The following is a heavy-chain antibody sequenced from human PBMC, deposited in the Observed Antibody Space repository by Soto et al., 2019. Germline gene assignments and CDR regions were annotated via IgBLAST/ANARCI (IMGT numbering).Heavy chain of an antibody. D-gene: IGHD2-2*01. J-gene: IGHJ4*02. CDR3: AKGYCSSTSCYPFDY. CDR2: ISGSGGST. Sequence: GGSLRLSCAASGFTFSSYAMSWVRQAPGKGLEWVSAISGSGGSTYYADSVKGRFTISRDNSKNTLYLQMNSLRAEDTAVYYCAKGYCSSTSCYPFDYWGQGTLVTAPQ. CDR1: GFTFSSYA. V-gene: IGHV3-23*01.